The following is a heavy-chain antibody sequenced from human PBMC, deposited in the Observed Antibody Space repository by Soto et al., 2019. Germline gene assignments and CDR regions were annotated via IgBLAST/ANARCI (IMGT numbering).Heavy chain of an antibody. CDR1: GFPLSSYA. CDR3: ARDPDCSGGSCYSFDY. V-gene: IGHV3-33*08. Sequence: GGSLGLSCAASGFPLSSYAMHWVRQAPGKGLEWVAVIWYDGSNKYNADSVKGRFTISRDNSKNTLYLQMNSLRAEDTAVYYCARDPDCSGGSCYSFDYWGQGTLVTVSS. J-gene: IGHJ4*02. D-gene: IGHD2-15*01. CDR2: IWYDGSNK.